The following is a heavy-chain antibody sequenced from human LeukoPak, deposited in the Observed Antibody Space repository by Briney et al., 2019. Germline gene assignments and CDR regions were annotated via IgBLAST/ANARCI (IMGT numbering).Heavy chain of an antibody. Sequence: GGSLRLSCAASGFTFSSYGMHWVRQAPGKGLEWVSAMSGSGGSTYYADSVKGRFTISRDNSKNTLYLQMNSLRAEDTAVYYCAKARNFWSGYYSMDVWGQGTTVTVSS. CDR3: AKARNFWSGYYSMDV. D-gene: IGHD3-3*01. CDR2: MSGSGGST. V-gene: IGHV3-23*01. J-gene: IGHJ6*02. CDR1: GFTFSSYG.